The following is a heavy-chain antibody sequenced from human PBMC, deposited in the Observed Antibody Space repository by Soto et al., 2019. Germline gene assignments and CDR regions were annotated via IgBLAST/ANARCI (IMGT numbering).Heavy chain of an antibody. D-gene: IGHD6-13*01. J-gene: IGHJ6*02. CDR2: IGTAGDT. V-gene: IGHV3-13*01. CDR1: GFTFSSYD. Sequence: GGSLRLSCAASGFTFSSYDMHWVRQATGKGLEWVSAIGTAGDTYYPGSVKGRFTISRENAKNPLYLQMNSLRAEDTAVYYCARGGSSWYVDYYYGMDVWGQGTTVTVSS. CDR3: ARGGSSWYVDYYYGMDV.